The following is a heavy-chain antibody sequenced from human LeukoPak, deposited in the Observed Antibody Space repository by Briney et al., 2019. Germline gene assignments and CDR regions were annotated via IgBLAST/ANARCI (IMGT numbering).Heavy chain of an antibody. V-gene: IGHV3-74*01. CDR3: GRGELPAAVDS. J-gene: IGHJ4*02. CDR1: GFTFSSYW. CDR2: INSDGSST. D-gene: IGHD2-2*01. Sequence: GGSLRLSCAASGFTFSSYWMHWVRQAPGKGLVWVSRINSDGSSTSYADSVKGRFTISRDNAKNTLYLQMNSLRAEDTAVYYCGRGELPAAVDSWGQGTLVTVSS.